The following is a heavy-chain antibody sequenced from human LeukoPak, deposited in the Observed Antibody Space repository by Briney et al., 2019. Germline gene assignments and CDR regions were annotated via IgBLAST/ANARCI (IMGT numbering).Heavy chain of an antibody. CDR2: INSDGRST. CDR3: ARGYYDSSGYYLIDN. D-gene: IGHD3-22*01. CDR1: GLTFSNYW. J-gene: IGHJ3*02. Sequence: PGGSLRLSCAAFGLTFSNYWPHCVRQAPRKGLLWVSRINSDGRSTSYADSVKGRFTISRDNAKNTLYLQMSSLRAEDTAVYYCARGYYDSSGYYLIDNWGQGTLVTVSS. V-gene: IGHV3-74*01.